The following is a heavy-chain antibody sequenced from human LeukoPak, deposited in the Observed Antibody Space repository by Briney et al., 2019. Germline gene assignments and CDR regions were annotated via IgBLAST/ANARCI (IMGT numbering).Heavy chain of an antibody. CDR2: IYYSGST. D-gene: IGHD1-1*01. Sequence: SETLSLTCTVSGGSISSYYWSWIRQPPGKGLEWIGYIYYSGSTNYNPSLKSRVTISVDTSKNQFSLKLISVTAADTAVYYCARGRVSSSTWYSTYYYYFYMDVWGKGTTVTVSS. CDR3: ARGRVSSSTWYSTYYYYFYMDV. V-gene: IGHV4-59*01. J-gene: IGHJ6*03. CDR1: GGSISSYY.